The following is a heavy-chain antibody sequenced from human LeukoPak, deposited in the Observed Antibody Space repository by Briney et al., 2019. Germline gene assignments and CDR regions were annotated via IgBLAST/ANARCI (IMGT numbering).Heavy chain of an antibody. V-gene: IGHV4-59*08. CDR3: ARQPYMLGAYYFDY. CDR1: GGSMSSYY. D-gene: IGHD1-26*01. Sequence: SETLSLTCTVSGGSMSSYYWSWIRQPPGKGLEWIGHIFYTGSTNYNPSLKSRVTLSVDTSKNQLSLKLGSVTAADTAVYYCARQPYMLGAYYFDYWGQGTLVTVSS. CDR2: IFYTGST. J-gene: IGHJ4*02.